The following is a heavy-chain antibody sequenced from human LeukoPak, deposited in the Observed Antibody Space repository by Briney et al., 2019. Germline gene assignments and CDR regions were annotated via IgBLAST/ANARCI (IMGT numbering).Heavy chain of an antibody. Sequence: PGGSLRLSCAASGFTFSNYWMRWVRQAPGKGLEWVANIKQDGSEKYYVDSVKGRFTISRDNAKNSLYLQMNSLRAVDTAVYYCARQGYGDYYFQHWGQGTLVTVSS. CDR1: GFTFSNYW. J-gene: IGHJ1*01. V-gene: IGHV3-7*01. CDR3: ARQGYGDYYFQH. CDR2: IKQDGSEK. D-gene: IGHD4-17*01.